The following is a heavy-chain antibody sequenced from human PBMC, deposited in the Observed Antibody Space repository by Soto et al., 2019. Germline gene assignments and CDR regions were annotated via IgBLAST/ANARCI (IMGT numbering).Heavy chain of an antibody. V-gene: IGHV2-70*01. CDR1: GFSLPTSGMC. Sequence: GSGPPLMNPTQPPTLTCPFSGFSLPTSGMCVSWIRQPPGKALEWLALIDWDDDKYYSTSLKTRLTISTDTSKNQVVLTMTNMDPVDTATYYCARILSTHSRYYYYYGMDVWGQGTTVTVSS. CDR2: IDWDDDK. CDR3: ARILSTHSRYYYYYGMDV. D-gene: IGHD2-15*01. J-gene: IGHJ6*02.